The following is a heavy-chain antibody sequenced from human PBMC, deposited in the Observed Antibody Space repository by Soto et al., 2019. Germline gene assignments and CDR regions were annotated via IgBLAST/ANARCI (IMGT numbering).Heavy chain of an antibody. Sequence: QITLKESGPTLVKPTQTLTLTCTFSGFSLSTSGLGVGWIRQPPGKALEWLALIYWDDDKRYSPSLKSRLTITKDTSKNQVVLTMTNMDPVDTATYYCAVLIRNIAAVPGCDPWGQGTLVTVSS. CDR1: GFSLSTSGLG. J-gene: IGHJ5*02. CDR3: AVLIRNIAAVPGCDP. D-gene: IGHD2-2*01. V-gene: IGHV2-5*02. CDR2: IYWDDDK.